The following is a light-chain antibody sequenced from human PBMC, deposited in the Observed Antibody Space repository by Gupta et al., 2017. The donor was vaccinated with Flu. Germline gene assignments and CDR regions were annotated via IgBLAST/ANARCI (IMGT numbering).Light chain of an antibody. V-gene: IGLV2-18*02. J-gene: IGLJ1*01. Sequence: QSALTQPPSKSGSPGQSVTISCTGTSSDVGTYNRVSWYQQSPGTAPKLMIYEVSNRPSGVPDRFSGLQGEDEADYYCSSYTSSYTFVFGTGTKVTVL. CDR2: EVS. CDR3: SSYTSSYTFV. CDR1: SSDVGTYNR.